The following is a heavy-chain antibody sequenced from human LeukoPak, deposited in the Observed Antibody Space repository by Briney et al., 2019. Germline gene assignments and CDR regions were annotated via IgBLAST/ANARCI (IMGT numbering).Heavy chain of an antibody. CDR2: IKQDGSEK. V-gene: IGHV3-7*01. Sequence: GSLRLSCVASGFTFSSYWMSWVRQAPGKGLEWVANIKQDGSEKYYVDSVKGRFTISRDNAKNSLYLQMNSLRAEDTAVYYCVRRRNDFDYWGQGTLVTVSS. J-gene: IGHJ4*02. CDR3: VRRRNDFDY. D-gene: IGHD1-1*01. CDR1: GFTFSSYW.